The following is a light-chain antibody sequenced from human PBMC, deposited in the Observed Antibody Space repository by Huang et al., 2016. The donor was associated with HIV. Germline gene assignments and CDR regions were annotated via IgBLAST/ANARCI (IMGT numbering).Light chain of an antibody. CDR1: QDIGNY. CDR2: DAS. V-gene: IGKV1-33*01. CDR3: QHYDSLPPWT. J-gene: IGKJ1*01. Sequence: DIQMTQSPSSLSASVGDRVTITCQASQDIGNYLNWYQRKPGQAPKLLSFDASNLETGVPARFSGSGSGTDFTFPISTLQPEDIATYYCQHYDSLPPWTFGQGTRVEI.